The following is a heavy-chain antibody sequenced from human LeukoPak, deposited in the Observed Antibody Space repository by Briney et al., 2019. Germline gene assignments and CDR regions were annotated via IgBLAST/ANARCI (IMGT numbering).Heavy chain of an antibody. V-gene: IGHV3-64*01. CDR1: GFTFSSYA. Sequence: GGSLRLSCAASGFTFSSYAMHWVRQAPGKGLEYVSAISSNGGSTYYANSVKGRFTISRDNSKNTLYLQMGSLRAEDMAVYYCARDPVAGMGFDYWGQGTLVTVSS. J-gene: IGHJ4*02. CDR3: ARDPVAGMGFDY. D-gene: IGHD6-19*01. CDR2: ISSNGGST.